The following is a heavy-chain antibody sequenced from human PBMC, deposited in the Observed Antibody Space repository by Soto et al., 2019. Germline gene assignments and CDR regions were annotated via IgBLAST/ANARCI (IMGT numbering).Heavy chain of an antibody. CDR1: GFTFSSYV. J-gene: IGHJ4*02. V-gene: IGHV3-33*01. Sequence: GGSLRLSCAASGFTFSSYVVHWVRQAPGKGLEWVAVIWYDGSNQYYADSVQGRFTISRDNSKNTVYLQMNSLRAEDTAVYYCARDMNHNFDYWGQGTLVTVSS. CDR3: ARDMNHNFDY. D-gene: IGHD3-16*01. CDR2: IWYDGSNQ.